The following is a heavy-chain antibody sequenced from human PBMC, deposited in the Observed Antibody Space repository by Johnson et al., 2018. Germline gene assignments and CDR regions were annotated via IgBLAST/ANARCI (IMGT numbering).Heavy chain of an antibody. J-gene: IGHJ6*03. CDR1: GFTFSSYG. V-gene: IGHV3-33*01. CDR2: IWYDGSNQ. D-gene: IGHD3-9*01. Sequence: QVQLVESGGGVVQPGRSLRLSCAASGFTFSSYGMHWVRQAPGTGLAWVAVIWYDGSNQYVADSVKGRFTISRDNSTNTLYLQMNSLRAEDTAVYYCARDPYFDTGYYYYYMDGWGKGTTVTVSS. CDR3: ARDPYFDTGYYYYYMDG.